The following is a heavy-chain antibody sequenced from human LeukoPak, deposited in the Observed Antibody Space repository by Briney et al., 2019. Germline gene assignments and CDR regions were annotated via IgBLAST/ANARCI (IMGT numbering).Heavy chain of an antibody. J-gene: IGHJ4*02. Sequence: GGSLRLSCAASGFIVSSDYMSWVRQAPGKGLEWVSVIYNSGSTYYTDSVKGRFTISRDNSKNTLYLQMNSLRAEDTAVYYCAKAEYYYDSSGYDYWGQGTLVTVSS. CDR3: AKAEYYYDSSGYDY. V-gene: IGHV3-53*01. D-gene: IGHD3-22*01. CDR1: GFIVSSDY. CDR2: IYNSGST.